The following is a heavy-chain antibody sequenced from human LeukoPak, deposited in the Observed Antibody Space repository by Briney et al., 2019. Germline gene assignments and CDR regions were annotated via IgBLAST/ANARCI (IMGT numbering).Heavy chain of an antibody. V-gene: IGHV4-34*01. CDR3: ARGLGTSRRYFWGKQYYFDY. CDR1: GGSFSGYY. D-gene: IGHD2-2*01. Sequence: ASETLSLTCAVYGGSFSGYYWSWIRQPPGKGLEWIGEINHSGSTNYNPSLKSRVTISVDTSKNQFSLKLSSVTAADTAVYYCARGLGTSRRYFWGKQYYFDYWGQGTLVTVSS. CDR2: INHSGST. J-gene: IGHJ4*02.